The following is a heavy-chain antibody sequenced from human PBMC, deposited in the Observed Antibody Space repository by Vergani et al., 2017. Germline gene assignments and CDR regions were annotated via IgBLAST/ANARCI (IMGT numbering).Heavy chain of an antibody. J-gene: IGHJ4*02. V-gene: IGHV3-48*01. CDR1: GSTFSSYA. CDR3: ARDPYPKY. CDR2: ISRSSSTI. D-gene: IGHD2-2*01. Sequence: EVQLVESGGGLVQPGGSLRLSCAASGSTFSSYAMNWVRQAPGKGLEWVSYISRSSSTIYYADSVKGRFTISRDNAKNSLHLQMNNLRAEDTAVYYCARDPYPKYWGQGTLVTVSS.